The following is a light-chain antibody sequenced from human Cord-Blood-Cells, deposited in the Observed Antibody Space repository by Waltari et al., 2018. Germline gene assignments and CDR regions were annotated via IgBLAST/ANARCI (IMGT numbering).Light chain of an antibody. Sequence: QSALTQPASVSGSPRQSITISCTGTSSDVGGYNYVSWYQQHPGKAPKLMIYDVSKRPSGVSNRFSGPKSVTTASLTISGLQAEDEADYYCSSYTRSSTWVFGGGTTLTVL. CDR2: DVS. V-gene: IGLV2-14*01. CDR3: SSYTRSSTWV. J-gene: IGLJ3*02. CDR1: SSDVGGYNY.